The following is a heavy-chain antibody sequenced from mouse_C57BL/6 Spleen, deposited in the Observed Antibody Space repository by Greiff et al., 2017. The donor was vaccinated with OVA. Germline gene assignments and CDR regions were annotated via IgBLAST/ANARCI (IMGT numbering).Heavy chain of an antibody. CDR3: ARDDYYGSSFYNAMDY. CDR2: IDPSDSYT. V-gene: IGHV1-50*01. J-gene: IGHJ4*01. Sequence: VQLQQPGAELVKPGASVKLSCKASGYTFTSYWMPWVKQRPGQGLEWIGEIDPSDSYTNYNQKFKGKATLTVDTSSSTAYMQLSSLASKDSAVYYCARDDYYGSSFYNAMDYWGQGTSVTVSS. CDR1: GYTFTSYW. D-gene: IGHD1-1*01.